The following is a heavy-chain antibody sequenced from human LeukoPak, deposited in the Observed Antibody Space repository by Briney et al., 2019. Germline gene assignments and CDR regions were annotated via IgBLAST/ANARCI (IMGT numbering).Heavy chain of an antibody. V-gene: IGHV4-39*01. CDR3: VAASSGSYNY. J-gene: IGHJ4*02. Sequence: PSETLSLTCTVSGGSISSSSYYWGWIRQPPGKGLEWIGSIYYIGSTYYNPSLRSRVTISVDTSKTPFSLKLSSVTATDTAVYYCVAASSGSYNYWGQGTLVTVSS. CDR2: IYYIGST. D-gene: IGHD3-22*01. CDR1: GGSISSSSYY.